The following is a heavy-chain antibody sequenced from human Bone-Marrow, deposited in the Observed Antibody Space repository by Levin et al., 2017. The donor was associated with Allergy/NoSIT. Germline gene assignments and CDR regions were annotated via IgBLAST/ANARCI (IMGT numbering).Heavy chain of an antibody. D-gene: IGHD3-3*01. J-gene: IGHJ5*02. CDR3: TRQNYDVWSGFNWFDP. CDR1: GFTFSGSA. V-gene: IGHV3-73*01. Sequence: GGSLRLSCAASGFTFSGSAMHWVRQASGKGLEWVGRIRSKANSYATAYAASVKGRFTISRDDSKNTAYLQMNSLKTEDTAVYYCTRQNYDVWSGFNWFDPWGQGTLVTVSS. CDR2: IRSKANSYAT.